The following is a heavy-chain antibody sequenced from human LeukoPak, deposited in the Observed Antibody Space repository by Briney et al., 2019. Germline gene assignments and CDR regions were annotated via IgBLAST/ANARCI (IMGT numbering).Heavy chain of an antibody. CDR3: ARAPAGVAAQYYYYYMDV. D-gene: IGHD2-15*01. CDR1: GFTFTAYH. CDR2: INPNSGGT. V-gene: IGHV1-2*02. J-gene: IGHJ6*03. Sequence: ASVKVSCKASGFTFTAYHMHWVRQAPGQGLEWMGWINPNSGGTNYAQKFQGRVTMTRDTSISTAYMELSSLRSEDTAVYYCARAPAGVAAQYYYYYMDVWGKGTTVTVSS.